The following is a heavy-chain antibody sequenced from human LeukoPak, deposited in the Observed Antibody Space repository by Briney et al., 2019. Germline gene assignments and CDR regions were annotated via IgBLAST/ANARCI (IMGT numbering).Heavy chain of an antibody. CDR3: ARAMTTVVTTDWYFDL. J-gene: IGHJ2*01. Sequence: GASVKVSCKASGYTFTGYYMHWVRQVPGQGLEWMGWINPNSGGANFAQKFQGRVTMTRDTSISTAYMELSRLRSDDTAVYYCARAMTTVVTTDWYFDLWGRGTLVTVSS. CDR1: GYTFTGYY. V-gene: IGHV1-2*02. D-gene: IGHD4-23*01. CDR2: INPNSGGA.